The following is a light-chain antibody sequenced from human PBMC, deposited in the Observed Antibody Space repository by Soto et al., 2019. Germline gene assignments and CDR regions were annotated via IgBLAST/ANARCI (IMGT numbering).Light chain of an antibody. J-gene: IGKJ2*01. CDR1: QSVGSN. CDR2: GVS. V-gene: IGKV3-15*01. CDR3: QQYNTWPPYT. Sequence: EIVMTQSPTTLSVSPGERATLSCRASQSVGSNLAWYQQKPGQAPRLLIYGVSSRATGIPARFSGSGSGTEFTLPISSLRSEDFAVYYCQQYNTWPPYTFGQGTKLEIK.